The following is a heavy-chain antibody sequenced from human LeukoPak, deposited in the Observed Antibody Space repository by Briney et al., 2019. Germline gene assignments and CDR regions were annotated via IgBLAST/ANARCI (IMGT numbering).Heavy chain of an antibody. CDR2: ISYDGGNK. V-gene: IGHV3-30*18. CDR3: AKGEVSDY. D-gene: IGHD6-6*01. J-gene: IGHJ4*02. Sequence: GGSLRLSCAASGFTFSSYGMHWVRQAPGKGLEWVAVISYDGGNKYYAASVKGRFTISRDNSKNTLYLQMNSLRAEDTAVYYCAKGEVSDYWGQGTLVTVSS. CDR1: GFTFSSYG.